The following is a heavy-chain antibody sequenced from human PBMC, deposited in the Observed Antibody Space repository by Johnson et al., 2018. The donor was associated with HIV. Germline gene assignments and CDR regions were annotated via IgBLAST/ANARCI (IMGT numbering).Heavy chain of an antibody. CDR1: GFTFDDYG. CDR2: IRYDGSNK. CDR3: ARVEAAAGLAFDI. D-gene: IGHD6-13*01. J-gene: IGHJ3*02. Sequence: QVQLVESGGGVVQPGRSLRLSCAASGFTFDDYGLSWVRQAPGKGLEWVAFIRYDGSNKYYADSVKGRFTISRDNSKNTLYLQMNSLRAEDTAVYYCARVEAAAGLAFDIWGQGTMVTVSS. V-gene: IGHV3-30*02.